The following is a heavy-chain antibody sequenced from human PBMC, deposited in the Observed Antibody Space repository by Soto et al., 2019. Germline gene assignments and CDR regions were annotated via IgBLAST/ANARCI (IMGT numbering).Heavy chain of an antibody. J-gene: IGHJ5*02. CDR2: ISGSGGST. V-gene: IGHV3-23*01. Sequence: GGSLRLSCAASGFTFSSYAMSWVRQAPGKGLEWVSAISGSGGSTYYADSVKGRFTISRDNSKNTLYLQMNSLRAEDTAVYYCAKDREFISVYALPTCWFDPWGQGTLVTVSS. CDR3: AKDREFISVYALPTCWFDP. D-gene: IGHD2-8*01. CDR1: GFTFSSYA.